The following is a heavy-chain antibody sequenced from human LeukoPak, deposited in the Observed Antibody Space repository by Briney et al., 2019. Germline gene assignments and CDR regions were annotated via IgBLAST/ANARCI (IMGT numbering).Heavy chain of an antibody. D-gene: IGHD5-24*01. CDR3: AKSGYNRFDY. V-gene: IGHV3-48*01. CDR2: ITSSSSTI. Sequence: PGGSLRLSCAASGFSFSLYSMNWVRQAPGKGLEWVSYITSSSSTIYYADSVKGRFTISRDNSKNTLYLQMISLRAEDTAVYYCAKSGYNRFDYWGQGTLVTVSS. J-gene: IGHJ4*02. CDR1: GFSFSLYS.